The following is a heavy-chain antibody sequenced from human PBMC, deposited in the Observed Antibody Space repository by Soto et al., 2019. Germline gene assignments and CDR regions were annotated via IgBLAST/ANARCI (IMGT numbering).Heavy chain of an antibody. V-gene: IGHV1-46*01. D-gene: IGHD6-13*01. Sequence: QVQLVQSGAEVKKPGASVKVSCKASGYIFTNYHIHWVRQAPGQGLEWMAIINPLPTSGSTNYAQKFQGRVTVTRDTSTSTVYMELSSLTSEDTAIYYCARDLTAAAYWGQGTLVTVSS. CDR2: INPLPTSGST. CDR3: ARDLTAAAY. J-gene: IGHJ4*02. CDR1: GYIFTNYH.